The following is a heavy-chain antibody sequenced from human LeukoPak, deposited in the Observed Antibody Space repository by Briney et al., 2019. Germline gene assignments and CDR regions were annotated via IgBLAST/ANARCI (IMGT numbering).Heavy chain of an antibody. V-gene: IGHV1-18*01. Sequence: ASVKVSCKVSGKTLIELSMHWVRQAPGQGLEWMGWISAYNGNTSYAQKLQGRVTMTTDTSTSTAYMELRSLRSDDTAVYYCARDQMATVNFDYWGQGTLVTVSS. CDR3: ARDQMATVNFDY. D-gene: IGHD5-24*01. CDR2: ISAYNGNT. CDR1: GKTLIELS. J-gene: IGHJ4*02.